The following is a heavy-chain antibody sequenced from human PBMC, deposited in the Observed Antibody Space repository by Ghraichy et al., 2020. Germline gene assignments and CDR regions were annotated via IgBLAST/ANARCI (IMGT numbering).Heavy chain of an antibody. Sequence: GGSLRLSCAASGFTFSSYAMHWVRQAPGKGLEWVAVISYDGSNKYYADSVKGRFTISRDNSKNTLYLQMNSLRAEDTAVYYCASLVIVVGATTDYYYGMDVWGQGTTVTVSS. V-gene: IGHV3-30*04. CDR1: GFTFSSYA. CDR2: ISYDGSNK. J-gene: IGHJ6*02. D-gene: IGHD1-26*01. CDR3: ASLVIVVGATTDYYYGMDV.